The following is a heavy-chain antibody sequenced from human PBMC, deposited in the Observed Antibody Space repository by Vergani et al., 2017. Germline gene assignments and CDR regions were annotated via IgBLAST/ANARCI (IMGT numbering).Heavy chain of an antibody. CDR3: AGHLSHYYGSGSYDWFDP. J-gene: IGHJ5*02. CDR1: GFTFSSYS. V-gene: IGHV3-21*01. CDR2: ISSSSSYI. Sequence: EVQLVESGGGLVKPGGSLRLSCAASGFTFSSYSMNWVRQAPGKGLEWVSSISSSSSYIYYADSVKGRFTISRDNAKNSLYLQMNSLRAEDTAVYYWAGHLSHYYGSGSYDWFDPWGQGILVTVSS. D-gene: IGHD3-10*01.